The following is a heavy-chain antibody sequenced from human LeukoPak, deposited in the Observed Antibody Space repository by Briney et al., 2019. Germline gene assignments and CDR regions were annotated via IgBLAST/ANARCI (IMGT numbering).Heavy chain of an antibody. CDR3: ARRMGRMFGERYYYYHYMDV. CDR2: IYYSGST. V-gene: IGHV4-39*01. D-gene: IGHD3-10*02. CDR1: GGSISSSSDY. J-gene: IGHJ6*03. Sequence: KPSETLSLTCTVSGGSISSSSDYWGWIRQPPGKGLEWIGSIYYSGSTYYNPSLKSRITISVDTSKNQFSLKVSSVTAADTAVYYCARRMGRMFGERYYYYHYMDVWGKGTTVTVSS.